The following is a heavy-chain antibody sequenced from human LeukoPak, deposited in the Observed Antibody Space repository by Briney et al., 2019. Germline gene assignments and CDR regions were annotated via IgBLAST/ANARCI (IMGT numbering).Heavy chain of an antibody. V-gene: IGHV4-4*02. Sequence: SETLSLTCAVSGGSISSSSWWTWVRQPPGKGLEWIGEIYHSGSTNYNPSLKSRVTISVDKSKNQFSLNLSSVTAADTAVYYCARDGAGPSFSGYDPWGQGTLVTVSS. CDR3: ARDGAGPSFSGYDP. D-gene: IGHD3-9*01. J-gene: IGHJ5*02. CDR2: IYHSGST. CDR1: GGSISSSSW.